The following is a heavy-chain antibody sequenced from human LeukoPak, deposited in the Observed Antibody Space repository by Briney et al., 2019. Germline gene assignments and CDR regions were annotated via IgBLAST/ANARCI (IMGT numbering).Heavy chain of an antibody. CDR2: INPSGGST. J-gene: IGHJ4*02. Sequence: ASVRVSCRASGSTFTSYYMHWVRQAPGQGLEWMGIINPSGGSTSYAQKFQGRVTMTRDASTSTVYMELSSLRSEDTAMYYCTRSGIVGAPGDFDYWGQGTLVTVSS. D-gene: IGHD1-26*01. CDR1: GSTFTSYY. CDR3: TRSGIVGAPGDFDY. V-gene: IGHV1-46*03.